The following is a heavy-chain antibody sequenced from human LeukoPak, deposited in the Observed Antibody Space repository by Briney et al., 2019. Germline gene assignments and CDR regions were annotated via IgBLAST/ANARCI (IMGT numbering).Heavy chain of an antibody. CDR1: GFTFSDYY. V-gene: IGHV3-11*04. CDR2: ISSSGLTI. D-gene: IGHD3-22*01. J-gene: IGHJ5*02. CDR3: ARDGAMDYYDSSGYFDGT. Sequence: GGSLRLSCAVSGFTFSDYYISWIRQAPGKGLEWVSYISSSGLTIYYADSVKGRFTISRDNAKNSLYLQMNSLRAEDTAVYYCARDGAMDYYDSSGYFDGTWGQGTLVTVSS.